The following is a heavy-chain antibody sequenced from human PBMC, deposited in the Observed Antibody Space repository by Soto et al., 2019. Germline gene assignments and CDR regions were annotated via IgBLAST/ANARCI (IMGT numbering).Heavy chain of an antibody. CDR1: GGSISSGGYY. J-gene: IGHJ3*02. V-gene: IGHV4-31*03. CDR2: IYYSGST. Sequence: TSETLSLTCTVSGGSISSGGYYWSWIRQHPGKGLEWIGYIYYSGSTYYNPSLKSRVTISVDTSKNQFSLKLSSVTAADTAVYYCARAPGPSFGDDAFDIWGQGTMVTVSS. D-gene: IGHD3-10*01. CDR3: ARAPGPSFGDDAFDI.